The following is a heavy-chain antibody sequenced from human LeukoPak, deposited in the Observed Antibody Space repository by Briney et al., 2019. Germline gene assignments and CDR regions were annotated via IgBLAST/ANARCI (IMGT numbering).Heavy chain of an antibody. CDR3: AKHILRLHHYYGLDV. Sequence: SETLSLTCTVSGYSISSYYWSWIRQPAGKGLVWIGRIYASGSTNYNPSLKSRVTMSVDLSKNQFSLRLSPVTAADTAVYYCAKHILRLHHYYGLDVWGQGTTVTVS. J-gene: IGHJ6*02. CDR2: IYASGST. V-gene: IGHV4-4*07. CDR1: GYSISSYY. D-gene: IGHD6-6*01.